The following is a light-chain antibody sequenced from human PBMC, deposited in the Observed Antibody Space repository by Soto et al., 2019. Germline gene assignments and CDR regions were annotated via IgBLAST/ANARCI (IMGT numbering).Light chain of an antibody. CDR3: QQYNSYLYT. J-gene: IGKJ2*01. V-gene: IGKV1-5*01. CDR1: QSISSW. Sequence: DIPMTQSPSTLSASVGDRVTITCRASQSISSWLAWYQQKPGKAPKLLIYDASSLESGVPSRFSGSGSGTEFTLTISSLQPDDFATYYCQQYNSYLYTFGQGTKLELK. CDR2: DAS.